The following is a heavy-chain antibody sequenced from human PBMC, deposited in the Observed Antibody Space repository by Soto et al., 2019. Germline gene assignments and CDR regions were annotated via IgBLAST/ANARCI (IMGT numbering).Heavy chain of an antibody. CDR1: GGSFSGYY. J-gene: IGHJ4*02. Sequence: ASETLSLTCAVYGGSFSGYYWSWIRQPPGKGLEWIGEINHSGSTNYNPSLKSRVTISVDTSKNQFSLKLSSVTAADTAVYYCARGALYSSSWYGYYFDYWGQGTLVTVSS. CDR2: INHSGST. CDR3: ARGALYSSSWYGYYFDY. D-gene: IGHD6-13*01. V-gene: IGHV4-34*01.